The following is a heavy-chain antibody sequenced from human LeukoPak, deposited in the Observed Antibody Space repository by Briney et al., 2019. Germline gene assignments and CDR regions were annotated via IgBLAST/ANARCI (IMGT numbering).Heavy chain of an antibody. V-gene: IGHV3-23*01. Sequence: GGSLRLSCAASGFIFNNYAMNWVRQAPGKGLEWVSAISGSGGTKDYADSVKGRFTISRDNSKNTLYLQMNILRAEDTAVYYCAKIGVSDYDFWSGHSFDYWGQGTLVTVSS. CDR1: GFIFNNYA. D-gene: IGHD3-3*01. CDR2: ISGSGGTK. J-gene: IGHJ4*02. CDR3: AKIGVSDYDFWSGHSFDY.